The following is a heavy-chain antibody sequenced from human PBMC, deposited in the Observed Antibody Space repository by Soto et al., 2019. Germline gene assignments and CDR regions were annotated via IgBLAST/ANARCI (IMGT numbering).Heavy chain of an antibody. V-gene: IGHV4-31*03. J-gene: IGHJ5*02. CDR3: ARSDVDCSGGSCYSGNWFDP. CDR2: IYYSGST. CDR1: GGSISSGGYY. Sequence: PSETLSLTCTVSGGSISSGGYYWSWIRQHPGKGLEWIGYIYYSGSTYYNPSLKSRVTISVDTSKNQFSLKLSSVTAADTAVYYCARSDVDCSGGSCYSGNWFDPWGQGTLVTSPQ. D-gene: IGHD2-15*01.